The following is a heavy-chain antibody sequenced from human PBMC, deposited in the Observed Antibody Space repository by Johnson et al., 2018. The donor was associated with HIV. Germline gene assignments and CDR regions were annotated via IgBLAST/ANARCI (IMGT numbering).Heavy chain of an antibody. V-gene: IGHV3-33*06. CDR3: AKGRSPRIQLRTWAFDI. Sequence: QVQLVESGGGLVQPGGSLRLSCAASGFTFSSYWMSWVRQAPGKGLEWVAVIWYNGSNKHYADSVKGRFTISRDNSKNTLYLQMNSLRAEDTAVYYCAKGRSPRIQLRTWAFDIWGQGTMVIVSS. CDR2: IWYNGSNK. D-gene: IGHD5-18*01. J-gene: IGHJ3*02. CDR1: GFTFSSYW.